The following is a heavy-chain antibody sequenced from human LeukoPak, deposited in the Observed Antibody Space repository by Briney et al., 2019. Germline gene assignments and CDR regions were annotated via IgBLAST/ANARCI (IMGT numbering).Heavy chain of an antibody. CDR2: ISYSGST. CDR1: GGSISSSSYD. J-gene: IGHJ2*01. V-gene: IGHV4-39*02. Sequence: SQTLSLTCTVSGGSISSSSYDWGWIRQPPGKGLEWIGSISYSGSTDYNPSLKSRVTISIDTSKNQFSLKLSSVTAADTAVYYCARGYTSRFWYFDLWGRGTLVTVSS. D-gene: IGHD5-18*01. CDR3: ARGYTSRFWYFDL.